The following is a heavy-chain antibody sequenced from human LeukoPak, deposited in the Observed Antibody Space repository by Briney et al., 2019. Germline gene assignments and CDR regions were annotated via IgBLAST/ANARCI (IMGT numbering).Heavy chain of an antibody. CDR2: ISSSGSTI. CDR1: GFTFSSYE. Sequence: GGSLRLSCAASGFTFSSYEMNWVRQAPGKGLEWVSYISSSGSTIYYADSVKGRFIISRDNAKNSLYLQMNSLRAEDTAVYYCARVRRGSGSYFVPLDYWGQGTLVIVSS. J-gene: IGHJ4*02. V-gene: IGHV3-48*03. D-gene: IGHD3-10*01. CDR3: ARVRRGSGSYFVPLDY.